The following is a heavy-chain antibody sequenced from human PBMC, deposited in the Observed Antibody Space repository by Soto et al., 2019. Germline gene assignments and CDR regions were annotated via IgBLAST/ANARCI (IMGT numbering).Heavy chain of an antibody. CDR3: ARGGTRGWLKGAYDV. CDR1: GGTLNKHA. CDR2: IIPMFGIP. J-gene: IGHJ3*01. Sequence: QVQLVQSGAEVKKPGSSVRVSCRASGGTLNKHAITWVRRAPGLGLEWLGGIIPMFGIPNYPQKFQGRVTITADDSTNTSHMELNSLTSDDTAVYYCARGGTRGWLKGAYDVWGQGTMVTVSS. D-gene: IGHD6-19*01. V-gene: IGHV1-69*01.